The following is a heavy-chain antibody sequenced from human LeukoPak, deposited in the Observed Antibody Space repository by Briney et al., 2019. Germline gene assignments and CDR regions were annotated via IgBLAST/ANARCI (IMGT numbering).Heavy chain of an antibody. CDR3: ARTSGDDSSGYYSSFDY. CDR1: GGTFSSYA. Sequence: ASVKVSCKASGGTFSSYAISWVRQAPGQGLEWMGGIIPIFGTANYAQKFQGRVTITADESTSTAYMELSSLRSEDTAVYYCARTSGDDSSGYYSSFDYWGQGTPVTVSS. D-gene: IGHD3-22*01. V-gene: IGHV1-69*13. J-gene: IGHJ4*02. CDR2: IIPIFGTA.